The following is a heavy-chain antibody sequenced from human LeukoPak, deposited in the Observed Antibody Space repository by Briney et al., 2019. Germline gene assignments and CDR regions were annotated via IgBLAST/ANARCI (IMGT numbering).Heavy chain of an antibody. CDR2: INPNNGGT. D-gene: IGHD1-14*01. CDR1: GYTFTAHY. Sequence: ASVKVSCKTSGYTFTAHYMHWVRQAPGQGLEWMGWINPNNGGTNYARNFQGRVTMTRDTSSSTAYMEVNRLTHDCATQRGTRTMVPFDNWGQGISVFVSS. J-gene: IGHJ4*02. CDR3: RTMVPFDN. V-gene: IGHV1-2*02.